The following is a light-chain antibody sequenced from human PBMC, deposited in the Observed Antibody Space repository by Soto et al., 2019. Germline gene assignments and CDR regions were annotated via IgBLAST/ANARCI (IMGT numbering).Light chain of an antibody. Sequence: EIVMTQSPATLSVSPGERATLSCRASQSVSSNLAWYQQKPGQAPRLLIYGASIRATGIPARFSGSGSGTEFTLTISSLQSEDFAVYYCQQYNNRKTFGQGTKVDIK. J-gene: IGKJ1*01. V-gene: IGKV3D-15*01. CDR3: QQYNNRKT. CDR1: QSVSSN. CDR2: GAS.